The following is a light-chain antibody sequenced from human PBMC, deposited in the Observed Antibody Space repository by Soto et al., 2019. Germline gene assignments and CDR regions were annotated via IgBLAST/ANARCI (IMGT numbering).Light chain of an antibody. CDR2: TDI. V-gene: IGLV1-40*01. J-gene: IGLJ1*01. CDR1: SSNIGAGYD. CDR3: QSYDSSRSGYV. Sequence: QSVLTQPPSVSGAPGQRVTISCTGNSSNIGAGYDVHWYQQLPGTAPKLLIYTDINRPSGVPDRFSGSKSGASASLAITGLQAEDDADYYCQSYDSSRSGYVFGTGTKLTVL.